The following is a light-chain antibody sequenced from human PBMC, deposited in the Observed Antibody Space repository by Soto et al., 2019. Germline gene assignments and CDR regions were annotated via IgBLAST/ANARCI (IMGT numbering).Light chain of an antibody. CDR2: GAS. CDR1: QRVSTT. Sequence: EIVMTQSAATLSMSPGERATLSCRASQRVSTTVAWYQHKPGQSPRLLVYGASSRATGVPDRFSGGAAGKDSPLTISRLQPEDPAEYYCQQYGSLVTFGQGTKVDIK. V-gene: IGKV3-20*01. CDR3: QQYGSLVT. J-gene: IGKJ1*01.